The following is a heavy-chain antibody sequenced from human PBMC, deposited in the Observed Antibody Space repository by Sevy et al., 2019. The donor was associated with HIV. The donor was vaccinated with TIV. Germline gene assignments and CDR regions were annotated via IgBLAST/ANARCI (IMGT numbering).Heavy chain of an antibody. V-gene: IGHV3-30*02. Sequence: GGSLRLSCAASGLIFNDYGMHWVRQAPGKGLEWVAFIQYDGSDKYYADSMKGRFTISRDNSKNTLYLQMSSLRSEDTAVYYCAKNTAAAGAGGFHYWGQGSLVTVSS. CDR3: AKNTAAAGAGGFHY. CDR1: GLIFNDYG. D-gene: IGHD2-8*02. J-gene: IGHJ4*02. CDR2: IQYDGSDK.